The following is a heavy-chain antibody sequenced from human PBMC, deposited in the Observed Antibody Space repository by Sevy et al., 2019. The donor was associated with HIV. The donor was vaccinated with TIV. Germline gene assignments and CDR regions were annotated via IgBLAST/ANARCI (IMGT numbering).Heavy chain of an antibody. CDR1: GFTFGDYA. J-gene: IGHJ3*02. V-gene: IGHV3-49*03. CDR2: IRSKAYGGTT. CDR3: TSGGGSGWYGGDAFDI. D-gene: IGHD6-19*01. Sequence: GGSLRLSCTASGFTFGDYAMSWFRQAPGKGLEWVGFIRSKAYGGTTEYAASVKGRFTISRDDSKSNAYLQMNSLKTEDTAVYYCTSGGGSGWYGGDAFDIWGQGTMVTVSS.